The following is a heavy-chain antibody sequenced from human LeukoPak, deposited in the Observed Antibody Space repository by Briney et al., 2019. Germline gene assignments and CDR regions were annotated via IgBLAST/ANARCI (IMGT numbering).Heavy chain of an antibody. V-gene: IGHV3-53*01. Sequence: SLRLSCAASWFPVSSNYMSWVRQAPGKGLEWVSVIYSGGSTYYVDSVKGRFAISRDYSTNTVFLQMNSLRAEDTAVYYCAKESGFGELFPYAFDFWGQGTVVTVSS. CDR3: AKESGFGELFPYAFDF. J-gene: IGHJ3*01. CDR2: IYSGGST. CDR1: WFPVSSNY. D-gene: IGHD3-10*01.